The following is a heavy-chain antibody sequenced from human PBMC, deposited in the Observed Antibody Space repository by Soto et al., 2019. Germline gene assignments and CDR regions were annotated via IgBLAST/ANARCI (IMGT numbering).Heavy chain of an antibody. J-gene: IGHJ5*02. CDR2: INHSGST. CDR1: GGSFSGYY. D-gene: IGHD3-16*02. V-gene: IGHV4-34*01. CDR3: ARRGVTFGGVIVRAYNWFDP. Sequence: QVQLQQWGAGLLKPSETLSLTCAVYGGSFSGYYWSWIRQPPGKGLEWIGEINHSGSTNYNPSLKSRVTISVDTSKNQFSLKLSYVTAADTAVYYCARRGVTFGGVIVRAYNWFDPWGQGTLVTVSS.